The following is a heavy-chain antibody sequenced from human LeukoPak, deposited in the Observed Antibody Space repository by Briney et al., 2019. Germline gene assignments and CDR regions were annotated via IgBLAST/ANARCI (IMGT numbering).Heavy chain of an antibody. Sequence: PSETLSLTCTVSGGSTSSGSHYWGWIRQPPGKGLEWIGSIYYSGTTYYSPSLKSRVSISLDTSKDQFSLKLNSVTAADTAVYYCARDGGDWVTYFDYWGQGALVTVSS. CDR3: ARDGGDWVTYFDY. CDR2: IYYSGTT. CDR1: GGSTSSGSHY. V-gene: IGHV4-39*02. D-gene: IGHD2-21*01. J-gene: IGHJ4*02.